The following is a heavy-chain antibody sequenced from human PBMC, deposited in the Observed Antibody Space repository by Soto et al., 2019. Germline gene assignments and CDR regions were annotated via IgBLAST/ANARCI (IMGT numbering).Heavy chain of an antibody. CDR3: ARVPATGGDAFDV. CDR1: GFTLTNYY. CDR2: INPGGGFT. D-gene: IGHD1-26*01. V-gene: IGHV1-46*01. J-gene: IGHJ3*01. Sequence: QEILVQSGAEVRKPGASVNISCRASGFTLTNYYIHWVRQAPGQGLEWMGIINPGGGFTTYAQTFQGRVTVTRDTSTTTVYMDLRSLRSDDTAVYYCARVPATGGDAFDVWGQGTMVIVSA.